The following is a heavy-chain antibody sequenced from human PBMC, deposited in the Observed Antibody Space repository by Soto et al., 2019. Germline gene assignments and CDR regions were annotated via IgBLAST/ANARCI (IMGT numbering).Heavy chain of an antibody. CDR3: ARIINTAMALGGFDY. CDR2: INPNSGGT. D-gene: IGHD5-18*01. V-gene: IGHV1-2*02. CDR1: GYTFTGYY. Sequence: ASVKVSCKASGYTFTGYYMHWVRQAPGQGLEWMGWINPNSGGTNYAQKFQGRVTMTRDTSISTAYMELSRLRSDDTAVYYCARIINTAMALGGFDYWGQGSLVTVSS. J-gene: IGHJ4*02.